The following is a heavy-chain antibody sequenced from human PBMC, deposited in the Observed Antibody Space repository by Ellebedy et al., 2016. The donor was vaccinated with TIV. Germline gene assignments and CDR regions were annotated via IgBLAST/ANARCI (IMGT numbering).Heavy chain of an antibody. V-gene: IGHV4-39*07. CDR1: GGSISSSSYY. J-gene: IGHJ6*02. D-gene: IGHD1-1*01. CDR2: IYTSGST. Sequence: SETLSLTCTVSGGSISSSSYYWGWIRQPPGKGLEWIGRIYTSGSTNYNPSLKSRVTMSVDTSKNQFSLKLSSVTAADTAVYYCARDTAGPAGGMDVWGQGTTVTVSS. CDR3: ARDTAGPAGGMDV.